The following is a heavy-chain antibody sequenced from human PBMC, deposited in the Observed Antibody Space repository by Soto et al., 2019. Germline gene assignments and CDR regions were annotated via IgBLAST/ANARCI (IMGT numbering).Heavy chain of an antibody. D-gene: IGHD3-10*01. Sequence: SETLSLTCTVSGGSISSGGYYWSWIRQHPGKGLEWIGYIYYSGSTYYNPSLKSRVTISVDTSKNQFSLKLSSVTAADTAVYYCASGYYGSGSYSGWFDPWGQGTLVTV. J-gene: IGHJ5*02. CDR1: GGSISSGGYY. V-gene: IGHV4-31*03. CDR3: ASGYYGSGSYSGWFDP. CDR2: IYYSGST.